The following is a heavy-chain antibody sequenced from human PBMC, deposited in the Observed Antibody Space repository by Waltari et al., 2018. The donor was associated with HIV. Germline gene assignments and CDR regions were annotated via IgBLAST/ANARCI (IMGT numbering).Heavy chain of an antibody. D-gene: IGHD1-26*01. CDR2: INPDSGDT. CDR3: ARGEDVSLTHLPPGFRLQF. Sequence: VQSASELRARGASVTLSSKTSGEQFTTYSIYWFWRAPGQRLGWLGRINPDSGDTTYSQTFQSRVTMTRDTSSASAYMELTRLTSADTAMYFCARGEDVSLTHLPPGFRLQFWGQGSLVSVSS. J-gene: IGHJ4*02. CDR1: GEQFTTYS. V-gene: IGHV1-2*06.